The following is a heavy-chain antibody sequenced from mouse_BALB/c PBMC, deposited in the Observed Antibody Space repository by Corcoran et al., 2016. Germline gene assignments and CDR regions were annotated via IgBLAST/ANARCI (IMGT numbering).Heavy chain of an antibody. CDR3: AGVRQGFAY. CDR1: GYTFTNYG. J-gene: IGHJ3*01. Sequence: QIQLVQSGPELKKPGETVKISCKDSGYTFTNYGMNWVKQAPGKGLKWMGWINTYTGEPTYADDFKGRFAFSLETSASTAYLQINNLRNKDTATYCGAGVRQGFAYWGQGTLVTVSA. CDR2: INTYTGEP. V-gene: IGHV9-3-1*01.